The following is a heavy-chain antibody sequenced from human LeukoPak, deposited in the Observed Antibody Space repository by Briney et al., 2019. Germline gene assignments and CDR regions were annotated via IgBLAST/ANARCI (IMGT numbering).Heavy chain of an antibody. CDR2: ISGSGGST. J-gene: IGHJ4*02. CDR1: GGSISSYY. D-gene: IGHD6-13*01. Sequence: PSETLSLTCTVSGGSISSYYWSWIRQPPGKGLEWISAISGSGGSTYYADSVKGRFTISRDNSKNTLYLQMNSLRAEDTAVYYCAKPPAAAGPFDYWGQGTLVTVSS. CDR3: AKPPAAAGPFDY. V-gene: IGHV3-23*01.